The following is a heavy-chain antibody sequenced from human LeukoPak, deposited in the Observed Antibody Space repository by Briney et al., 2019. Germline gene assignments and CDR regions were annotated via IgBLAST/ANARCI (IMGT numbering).Heavy chain of an antibody. CDR3: ARDSSAGGGAFDI. CDR2: IYYSGSP. V-gene: IGHV4-61*01. D-gene: IGHD2-15*01. CDR1: GGSVSSGSYS. J-gene: IGHJ3*02. Sequence: PSETLSLTCTVSGGSVSSGSYSWSWIRQPPGKGLEWIGYIYYSGSPNYNPSLKSRVTISLDTSKNQFSLKLSSVTAADTAVYYCARDSSAGGGAFDIWGQGTMVTVSS.